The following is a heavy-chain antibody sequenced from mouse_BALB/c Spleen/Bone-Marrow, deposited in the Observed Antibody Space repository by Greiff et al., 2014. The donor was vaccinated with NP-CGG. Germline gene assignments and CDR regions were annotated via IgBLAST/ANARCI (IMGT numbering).Heavy chain of an antibody. CDR3: AREGRSHFDH. Sequence: SGAELVKPGAPMKMSCKASGYTFTSYNLHWIKQTPGQGLEWIGAIYPGNGDTSYNQRFKGKATLTTDKSSNTAYMQLSSLTSEDSAVYYCAREGRSHFDHWGQGSTLTVSS. CDR1: GYTFTSYN. V-gene: IGHV1-12*01. CDR2: IYPGNGDT. J-gene: IGHJ2*01.